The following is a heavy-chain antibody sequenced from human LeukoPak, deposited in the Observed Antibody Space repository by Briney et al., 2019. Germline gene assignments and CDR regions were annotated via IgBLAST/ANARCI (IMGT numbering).Heavy chain of an antibody. D-gene: IGHD2-15*01. CDR1: GFTFSSYI. V-gene: IGHV3-21*01. CDR3: ARARLYCSGGSCYQHFDY. Sequence: GGSLRLSCAASGFTFSSYIMNWVRQAPGEGLEWVSSISSSSSYIYYADSVKGRFTISRDNAKNTLYLQMNSLRAEDTAVYYCARARLYCSGGSCYQHFDYWGQGTLVTVSS. J-gene: IGHJ4*02. CDR2: ISSSSSYI.